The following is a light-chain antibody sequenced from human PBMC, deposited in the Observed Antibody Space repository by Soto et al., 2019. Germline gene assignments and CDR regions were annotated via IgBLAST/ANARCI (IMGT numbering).Light chain of an antibody. CDR3: SSYTTSNTRQIV. CDR2: DVS. Sequence: QSVLTHPGSVSGSPGQSITISCTGTSSDVGGYNYVSWYQQHPGKAPKFMIYDVSNRPSGVSNRFSGSKSGNTASLTISGLQAEDGADYYCSSYTTSNTRQIVFGTGTKVTVL. J-gene: IGLJ1*01. CDR1: SSDVGGYNY. V-gene: IGLV2-14*01.